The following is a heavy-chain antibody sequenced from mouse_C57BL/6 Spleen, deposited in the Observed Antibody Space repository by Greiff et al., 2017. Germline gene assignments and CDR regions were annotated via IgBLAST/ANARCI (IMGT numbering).Heavy chain of an antibody. D-gene: IGHD2-3*01. J-gene: IGHJ4*01. CDR2: IAPSDNYT. CDR1: GYTFINYW. V-gene: IGHV1-50*01. CDR3: ARFSRWLLYYAMDY. Sequence: QVQLQQPGAELVKPGSSVKLSCKASGYTFINYWMQWVTQRPGQGLEWIGEIAPSDNYTNYNQNFKGKATWTVDTSSSTAYMQLTSLTSEDSEVYYCARFSRWLLYYAMDYWGQGTSVTVSS.